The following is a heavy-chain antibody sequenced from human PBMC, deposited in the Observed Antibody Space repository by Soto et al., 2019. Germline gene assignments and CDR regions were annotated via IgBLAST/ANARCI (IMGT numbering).Heavy chain of an antibody. CDR3: ARGGEDTAMVTFLYYYYYGMDV. Sequence: PGGSLRLSCAAPGFTFRSYEINWVRQGPGKGPEWVSYISSSGSTIYYADSVKGRFTISRDNAKNSLYLQMNSLRAEDTAVYYCARGGEDTAMVTFLYYYYYGMDVWGQGTTVTVSS. D-gene: IGHD5-18*01. CDR1: GFTFRSYE. J-gene: IGHJ6*02. CDR2: ISSSGSTI. V-gene: IGHV3-48*03.